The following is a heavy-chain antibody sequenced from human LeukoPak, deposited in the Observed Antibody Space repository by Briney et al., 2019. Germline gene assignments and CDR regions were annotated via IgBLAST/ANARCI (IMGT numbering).Heavy chain of an antibody. Sequence: ASVKVSCKASGYTFTGYYMYWVRQAPGQGLEWMGWINPNSGGTNYAQTFQGRVTMTRDTSISTAYMELSRLRSDDTAVYYCARTPFSTGWDTDYFDYWGQGTLVTVSS. CDR2: INPNSGGT. V-gene: IGHV1-2*02. J-gene: IGHJ4*02. CDR1: GYTFTGYY. CDR3: ARTPFSTGWDTDYFDY. D-gene: IGHD6-19*01.